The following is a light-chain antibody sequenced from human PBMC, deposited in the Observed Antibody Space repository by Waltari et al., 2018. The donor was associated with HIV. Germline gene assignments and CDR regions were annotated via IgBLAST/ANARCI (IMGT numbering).Light chain of an antibody. CDR3: AAWDDSLSGYV. CDR2: RNN. V-gene: IGLV1-47*01. J-gene: IGLJ1*01. Sequence: TISCSGRSSNIGSQNVYWYQQLPGTAPKLLIYRNNQRPSGVPDRFSGSKSGTSASLSISGLRSEDEADYYCAAWDDSLSGYVFGTGTKVTVL. CDR1: SSNIGSQN.